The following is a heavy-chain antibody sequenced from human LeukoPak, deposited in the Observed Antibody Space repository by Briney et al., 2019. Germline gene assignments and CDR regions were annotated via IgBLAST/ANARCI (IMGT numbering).Heavy chain of an antibody. J-gene: IGHJ4*02. CDR3: ARDDLGRVAAAIDY. D-gene: IGHD2-15*01. V-gene: IGHV3-21*01. Sequence: GGSLRLSCAASGFTFSSYSMNWVRQAPGKGLEWVSSISSSSSYIYYADSVKGRFTISRDNAKNSLYLQMNSLRAEDTAVYYCARDDLGRVAAAIDYRGQGTLVTVSS. CDR2: ISSSSSYI. CDR1: GFTFSSYS.